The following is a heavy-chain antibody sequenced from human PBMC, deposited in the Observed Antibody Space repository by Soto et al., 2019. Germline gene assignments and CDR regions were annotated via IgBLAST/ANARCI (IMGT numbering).Heavy chain of an antibody. CDR3: ARNGGLYEFKYCSGMDV. Sequence: QVQLVESGGGVVQPGRSLRLSCAASGFTFSSYAMHWVRQAPGKGLEWVAVISYDGSNKYYADSVKGRFTISRDNPKNTLHLQMNSLRAEDTAVYDCARNGGLYEFKYCSGMDVWGQGTTVTVS. CDR1: GFTFSSYA. D-gene: IGHD6-19*01. J-gene: IGHJ6*02. V-gene: IGHV3-30-3*01. CDR2: ISYDGSNK.